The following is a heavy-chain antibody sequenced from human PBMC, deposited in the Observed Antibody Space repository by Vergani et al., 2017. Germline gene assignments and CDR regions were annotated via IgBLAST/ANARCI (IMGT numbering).Heavy chain of an antibody. V-gene: IGHV4-34*01. CDR2: INHSGST. Sequence: QVQLQQWGAGLLKPSETLSLTCAVYGGSFSGYYWSWIRQPPGKGLEWIGEINHSGSTNYNPSLKSRVTISVDTSKNQFSLKLSSVTAADTAVYYCARGGRMVRGVINWFDPWVQGTLVTVSS. J-gene: IGHJ5*02. CDR1: GGSFSGYY. CDR3: ARGGRMVRGVINWFDP. D-gene: IGHD3-10*01.